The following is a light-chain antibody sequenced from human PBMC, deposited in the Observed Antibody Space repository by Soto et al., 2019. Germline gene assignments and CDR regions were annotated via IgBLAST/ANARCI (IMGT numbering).Light chain of an antibody. CDR1: NIGGRN. Sequence: SYELTQPPSVSVAPGQTARIACGGNNIGGRNVHWYQQKPGQAPVLVVYDDSDRPSGIPERISGSKSGNTAALTISRVEAGDEADYYCQVWDGSSDPVVFGGGNKLTVL. CDR2: DDS. J-gene: IGLJ2*01. V-gene: IGLV3-21*02. CDR3: QVWDGSSDPVV.